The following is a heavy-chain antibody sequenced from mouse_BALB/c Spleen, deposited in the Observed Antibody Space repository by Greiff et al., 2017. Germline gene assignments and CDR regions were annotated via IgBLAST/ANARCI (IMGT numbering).Heavy chain of an antibody. CDR2: ILPGSGST. V-gene: IGHV1-9*01. D-gene: IGHD4-1*01. J-gene: IGHJ4*01. CDR3: ARSGTRDAMDY. CDR1: GYTFSSYW. Sequence: VKLVESGAELMKPGASVKISCKATGYTFSSYWIEWVKQRPGHGLEWIGEILPGSGSTNYNEKFKGKATFTADTSSNTAYMQLSSLTSEDSAVYYCARSGTRDAMDYWGQGTSVTVSS.